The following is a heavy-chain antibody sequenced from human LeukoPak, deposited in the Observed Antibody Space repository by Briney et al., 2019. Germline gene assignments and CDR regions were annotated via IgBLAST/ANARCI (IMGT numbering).Heavy chain of an antibody. J-gene: IGHJ6*03. V-gene: IGHV3-21*01. CDR1: GFTFSSYS. CDR2: ISSSSSYI. Sequence: PGGSRRLSCAASGFTFSSYSMNWVRQAPGKGLEWVSSISSSSSYIYYADSVKGRFTISRDNAKNSLYLQMNSLRAEDTAVYYCARGYNSSSSGFYYYYMDVWGRGTTVTVSS. D-gene: IGHD6-6*01. CDR3: ARGYNSSSSGFYYYYMDV.